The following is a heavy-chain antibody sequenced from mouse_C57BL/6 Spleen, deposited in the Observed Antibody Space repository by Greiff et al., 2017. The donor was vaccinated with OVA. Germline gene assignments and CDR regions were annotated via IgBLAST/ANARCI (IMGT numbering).Heavy chain of an antibody. V-gene: IGHV3-6*01. Sequence: EVQLQQSGPGLVKPSQSLSLTCSVTGYSFTSGYYWNWIRQFPGNKLEWMGYISYDGSNNYNPSLKNRISITRDTSKNQFFLKLNSVTTEDTATYYCARAGRDYAMDYWGQGTSVTVSS. CDR3: ARAGRDYAMDY. J-gene: IGHJ4*01. CDR1: GYSFTSGYY. CDR2: ISYDGSN.